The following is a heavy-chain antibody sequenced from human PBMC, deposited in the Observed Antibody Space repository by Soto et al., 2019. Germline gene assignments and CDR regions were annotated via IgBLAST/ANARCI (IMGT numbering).Heavy chain of an antibody. V-gene: IGHV3-30*18. J-gene: IGHJ4*02. CDR2: ISKDGGDK. D-gene: IGHD5-18*01. CDR3: AKDGYMYKYYSDY. CDR1: GFSFSRYG. Sequence: GGSLRLSCAASGFSFSRYGIHWVRQAPGKGLEWVAVISKDGGDKEYAESVKGRCTISRENSKSTVYLQMNSLRVEDTAVYYCAKDGYMYKYYSDYQGEGTLVTVSS.